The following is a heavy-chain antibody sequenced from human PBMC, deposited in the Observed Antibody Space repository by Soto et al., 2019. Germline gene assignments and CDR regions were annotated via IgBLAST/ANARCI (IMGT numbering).Heavy chain of an antibody. V-gene: IGHV3-9*01. CDR2: ISWNSGSI. J-gene: IGHJ3*02. Sequence: GGSLRLSCAASGFTFDDYAMHWVRQAPGKGLEWVSGISWNSGSIGYADSVKGRFTISRDNAKNSLYLQMNSLRAEDTALYYCAKDKKRYCSGVLNCVAFDIWGQGTMVTVSS. CDR3: AKDKKRYCSGVLNCVAFDI. D-gene: IGHD2-15*01. CDR1: GFTFDDYA.